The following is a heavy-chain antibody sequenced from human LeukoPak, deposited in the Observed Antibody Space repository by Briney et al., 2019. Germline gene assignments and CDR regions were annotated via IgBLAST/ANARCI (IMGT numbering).Heavy chain of an antibody. V-gene: IGHV3-30-3*01. CDR3: ARQGDTGSWYFDY. D-gene: IGHD2-21*02. Sequence: PGRSLRLSCAVSGFTFTYYAMHWVRQAPGKGLEWVAVISHDGSNQQYADSVKGQVTIARNNSKSRLYLQMDTLRPGDTAVYFCARQGDTGSWYFDYWGQGTLVTVSS. CDR1: GFTFTYYA. J-gene: IGHJ4*02. CDR2: ISHDGSNQ.